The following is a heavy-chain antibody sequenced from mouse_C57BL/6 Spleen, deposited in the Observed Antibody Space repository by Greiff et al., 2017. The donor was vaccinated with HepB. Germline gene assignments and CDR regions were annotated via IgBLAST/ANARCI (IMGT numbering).Heavy chain of an antibody. CDR1: GFTFSSCA. J-gene: IGHJ2*01. CDR3: ARVTTVVDY. CDR2: ISDGGSYT. D-gene: IGHD1-1*01. V-gene: IGHV5-4*01. Sequence: EVQLVESGGGLVKPGGSLKLSCAASGFTFSSCAMSWVRQTPEKRLEWVATISDGGSYTYYPDNVKGRFTISRDNAKNNLYLQMSHLKSEDTAMYYCARVTTVVDYWGQGTTLTVSS.